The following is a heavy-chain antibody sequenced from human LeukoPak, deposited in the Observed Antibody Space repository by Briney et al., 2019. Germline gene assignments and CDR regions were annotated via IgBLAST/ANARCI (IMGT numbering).Heavy chain of an antibody. Sequence: PGGSLRLSCAASGFTFSSYWMSWVRQAPGKGLEWVANTKQDGSEKYYVDSVKGRFTISRDNAKNLLYLQMNSLRAEDTAVYYCARDGELELFNWFDPWGQGTLVTVSS. CDR2: TKQDGSEK. CDR1: GFTFSSYW. J-gene: IGHJ5*02. CDR3: ARDGELELFNWFDP. V-gene: IGHV3-7*01. D-gene: IGHD1-7*01.